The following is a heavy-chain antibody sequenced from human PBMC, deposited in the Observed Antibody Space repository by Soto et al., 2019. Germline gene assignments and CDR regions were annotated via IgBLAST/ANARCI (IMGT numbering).Heavy chain of an antibody. J-gene: IGHJ4*02. CDR3: SRLSRGAPGGSC. Sequence: EVQLVESGGGLVQPRGSLRLSCAASGFSFSSYWMIWARQVPGKGLEWLAKINQDGSEKNYVDSVRGRFTISRDNAKSSVYLQLGSLRAEDTAVYFCSRLSRGAPGGSCWGQGTMVTVSS. CDR1: GFSFSSYW. D-gene: IGHD2-15*01. V-gene: IGHV3-7*03. CDR2: INQDGSEK.